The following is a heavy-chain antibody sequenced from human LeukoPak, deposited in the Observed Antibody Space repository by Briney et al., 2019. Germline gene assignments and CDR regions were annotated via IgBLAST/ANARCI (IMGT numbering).Heavy chain of an antibody. J-gene: IGHJ6*02. V-gene: IGHV1-46*01. D-gene: IGHD5-18*01. CDR1: GYTFTSYY. CDR2: INPSGGST. CDR3: ARDPEVTGYSYGYYYYGMDV. Sequence: VASVKVSCKASGYTFTSYYMHWVRQAPGQGLAWMGIINPSGGSTSYAQKFQGRVTMTRDTSTSTVYMELSSLRSEDTAVYYCARDPEVTGYSYGYYYYGMDVWGQGTTVTVSS.